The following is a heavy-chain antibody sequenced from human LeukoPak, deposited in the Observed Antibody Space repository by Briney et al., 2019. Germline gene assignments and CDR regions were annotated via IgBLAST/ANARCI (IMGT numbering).Heavy chain of an antibody. V-gene: IGHV3-7*03. Sequence: GGSLRLSCAASGFTFSDYYMSWIRQAPGKGLEWVANINQDGSEKYYVDSVKGRFTISRDNGKNSLHLQMNSLRAEDTAIYYCARALGVWGQGTTVTVSS. J-gene: IGHJ6*02. CDR1: GFTFSDYY. CDR3: ARALGV. CDR2: INQDGSEK.